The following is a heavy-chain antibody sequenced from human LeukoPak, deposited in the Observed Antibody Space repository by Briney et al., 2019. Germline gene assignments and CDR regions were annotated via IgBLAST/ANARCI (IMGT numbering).Heavy chain of an antibody. CDR3: ARDSAGYSSGWSPYYFDY. D-gene: IGHD6-19*01. CDR1: GFTFSSYS. J-gene: IGHJ4*02. CDR2: ISSSSSYI. V-gene: IGHV3-21*01. Sequence: GGSLRLSCAASGFTFSSYSMNWVRQAPAKGLEWVSSISSSSSYIYYADSVKGRFTISRDNAKNSLYLQMNSLRAEDTAVYYCARDSAGYSSGWSPYYFDYWGQGTLVTVSS.